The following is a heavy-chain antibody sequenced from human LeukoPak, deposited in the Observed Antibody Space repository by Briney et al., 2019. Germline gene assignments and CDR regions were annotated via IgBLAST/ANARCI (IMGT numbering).Heavy chain of an antibody. Sequence: ASVTVSCKASGYTFTSYGISWVRQAPGQGLEWMGWISAYNGNTNYAQKLQGRVTMTTDTSTSTAYMELRSLRSDDTAVYYCARDYYDILTGYSGLNWFDPWGQGTLVTVSS. CDR1: GYTFTSYG. D-gene: IGHD3-9*01. V-gene: IGHV1-18*01. CDR3: ARDYYDILTGYSGLNWFDP. CDR2: ISAYNGNT. J-gene: IGHJ5*02.